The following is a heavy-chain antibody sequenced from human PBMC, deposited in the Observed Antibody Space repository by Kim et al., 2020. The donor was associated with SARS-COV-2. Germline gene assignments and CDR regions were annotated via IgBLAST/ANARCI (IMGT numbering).Heavy chain of an antibody. J-gene: IGHJ4*02. Sequence: TKTSPKFQGRVTITRDTSASTAYMELSSLRSEDTAMYYCATSYSSGWYDYWGQGTLVTVSS. V-gene: IGHV1-3*01. CDR3: ATSYSSGWYDY. D-gene: IGHD6-19*01. CDR2: T.